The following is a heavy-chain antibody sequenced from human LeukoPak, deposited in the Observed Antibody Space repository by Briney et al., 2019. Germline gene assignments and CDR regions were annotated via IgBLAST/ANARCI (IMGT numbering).Heavy chain of an antibody. V-gene: IGHV4-34*07. CDR3: VTYRAGDINWFDP. CDR1: GGPFSGYY. D-gene: IGHD2-21*01. J-gene: IGHJ5*02. CDR2: ISHSGST. Sequence: PSETLSLTCAVYGGPFSGYYWTWIRQPPGKGLEWIGEISHSGSTNYNPSLKSRVTISVDTSKNQFSLKLSSVTAADTAVYYRVTYRAGDINWFDPWGQGILVTVSS.